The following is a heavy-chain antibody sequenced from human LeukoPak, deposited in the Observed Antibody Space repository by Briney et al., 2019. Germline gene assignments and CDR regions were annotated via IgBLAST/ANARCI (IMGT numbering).Heavy chain of an antibody. J-gene: IGHJ4*02. CDR3: AREGYYDSSGYYDY. V-gene: IGHV3-23*01. D-gene: IGHD3-22*01. Sequence: GGSLRLSCAASGLTFSSYAMNWVRQAPGKELEWVSTISDRGGSTYYADSVKGRFTISRDNSKNTLHLQMNSLRAEDTAVYYCAREGYYDSSGYYDYWGQGILVTVSS. CDR1: GLTFSSYA. CDR2: ISDRGGST.